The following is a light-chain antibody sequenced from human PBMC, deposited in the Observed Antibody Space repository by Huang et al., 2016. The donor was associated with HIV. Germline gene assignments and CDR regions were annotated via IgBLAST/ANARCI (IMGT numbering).Light chain of an antibody. Sequence: IVMTQSPATLSVSPGERATISCRASQSVKNNLAWYYQSPGQAPRLLNYGASTRATGVPARFSGSVSGTEFTLTINSLTSEDFIIYYCQQYNDWPPTFGQGTKLEIK. J-gene: IGKJ2*01. V-gene: IGKV3-15*01. CDR3: QQYNDWPPT. CDR2: GAS. CDR1: QSVKNN.